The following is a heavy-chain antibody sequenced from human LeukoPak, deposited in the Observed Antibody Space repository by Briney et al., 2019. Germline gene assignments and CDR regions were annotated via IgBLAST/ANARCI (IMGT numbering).Heavy chain of an antibody. D-gene: IGHD5-18*01. J-gene: IGHJ4*02. CDR1: GGSISSYY. CDR2: IYYSGST. V-gene: IGHV4-59*01. CDR3: ARDDYSYGKHYYFDY. Sequence: SETLSLTXTVSGGSISSYYWSWIRQPPGKGLEWIGYIYYSGSTNYNPSLKSRVTISVDTSKNQFSLKLSSVTAADTAVYYCARDDYSYGKHYYFDYWGQGTLVTVSS.